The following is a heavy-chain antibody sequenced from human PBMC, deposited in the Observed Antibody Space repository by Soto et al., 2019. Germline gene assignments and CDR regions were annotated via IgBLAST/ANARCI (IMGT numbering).Heavy chain of an antibody. Sequence: QVQLVQSGAEVKKPGSSVKVSCKASGGTFSSYAISWVRQAPGQGLEWMGGIIPIFGTANYAQKFQGRVTITADESTSTAYMGLSSLRSDDTAVYYCARDLHMVRGVPTGYFDYWGQGTLVTVSS. CDR1: GGTFSSYA. D-gene: IGHD3-10*01. V-gene: IGHV1-69*01. CDR3: ARDLHMVRGVPTGYFDY. J-gene: IGHJ4*02. CDR2: IIPIFGTA.